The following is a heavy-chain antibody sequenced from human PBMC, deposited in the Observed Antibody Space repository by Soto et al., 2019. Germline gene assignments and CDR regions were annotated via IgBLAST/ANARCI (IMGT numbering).Heavy chain of an antibody. CDR1: GFSVSFYC. V-gene: IGHV3-7*01. CDR2: IKLDASEK. D-gene: IGHD3-10*01. CDR3: ARDSGYRSGASVHHYLDF. Sequence: PXVGLRLSFAAPGFSVSFYCKSWVRQASGKGLEWLGTIKLDASEKKYVDSVKGRFTMSRDNAKNSLYLQMDSLRAEDTAVYYCARDSGYRSGASVHHYLDFCGRRTLVTVSS. J-gene: IGHJ4*01.